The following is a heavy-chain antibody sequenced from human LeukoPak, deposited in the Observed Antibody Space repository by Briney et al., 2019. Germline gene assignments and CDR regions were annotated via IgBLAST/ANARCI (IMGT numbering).Heavy chain of an antibody. D-gene: IGHD2-2*01. CDR1: GGSISSGGYY. CDR3: ARDRPDIVVVPDASGGMDV. V-gene: IGHV4-31*03. CDR2: TYYSRST. Sequence: SETLSLTCTVSGGSISSGGYYWSWIRQHPGKGLEWIGYTYYSRSTYYNPSLKSRVTISVNTSKNQFSLKLSSVTAADTAVYYCARDRPDIVVVPDASGGMDVWGQGTTVTVSS. J-gene: IGHJ6*02.